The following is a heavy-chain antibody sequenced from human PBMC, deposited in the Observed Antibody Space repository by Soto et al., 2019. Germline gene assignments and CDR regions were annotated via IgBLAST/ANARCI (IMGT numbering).Heavy chain of an antibody. V-gene: IGHV3-23*01. J-gene: IGHJ4*02. CDR2: ITGGGGST. Sequence: ELQLLESGGGLVQPGGSLRLSCAASGFTFGSYAMTWVRQAPGKGLEWVSVITGGGGSTYYADSVKGRFTISRDNSENTLHLQMNSLRAEDTAVYYCAKLGRWSQYYFDYWGQGTLVTVSS. CDR3: AKLGRWSQYYFDY. CDR1: GFTFGSYA. D-gene: IGHD2-15*01.